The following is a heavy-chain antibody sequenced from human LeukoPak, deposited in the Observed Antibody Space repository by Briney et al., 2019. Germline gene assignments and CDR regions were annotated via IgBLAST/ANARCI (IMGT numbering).Heavy chain of an antibody. D-gene: IGHD1-1*01. CDR3: VREAWNDFYFDY. J-gene: IGHJ4*02. CDR1: GFTFSSYG. CDR2: ISYDGSNK. Sequence: SGGSLRLSCAASGFTFSSYGMHWVRQAPGKGLEWVAVISYDGSNKYYADSVKGRFAISRDNPKNTLYLQMNSLRAEDTAVYYCVREAWNDFYFDYCGQGTLVTVSS. V-gene: IGHV3-30*03.